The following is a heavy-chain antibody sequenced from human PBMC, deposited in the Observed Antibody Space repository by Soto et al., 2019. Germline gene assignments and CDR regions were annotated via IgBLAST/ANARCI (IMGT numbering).Heavy chain of an antibody. Sequence: GGSLRLSCAASGFTFSSYAMSWVRQAPGKGLEWVSAISGSGGSTYYADSVKGRFTISSDNSKNTLYLQMNSLRAEDTAVYYCAKVSWYSDAFDIGGQGTMVTVSS. CDR3: AKVSWYSDAFDI. CDR2: ISGSGGST. J-gene: IGHJ3*02. D-gene: IGHD6-13*01. V-gene: IGHV3-23*01. CDR1: GFTFSSYA.